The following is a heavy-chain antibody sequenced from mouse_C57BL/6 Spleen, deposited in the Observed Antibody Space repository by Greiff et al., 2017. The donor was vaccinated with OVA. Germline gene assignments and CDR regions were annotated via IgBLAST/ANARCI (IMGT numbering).Heavy chain of an antibody. D-gene: IGHD2-14*01. Sequence: VKLVESGAELARPGASVKLSCKASGYTFTSYGISWVKQRTGQGLEWIGEIYPRSGNTYYNEKFKGKATLTADKSSSTAYMELRSLTSEDSAVYFCARYRKDYAMEYWGQGTSVTVSA. CDR3: ARYRKDYAMEY. J-gene: IGHJ4*01. CDR1: GYTFTSYG. CDR2: IYPRSGNT. V-gene: IGHV1-81*01.